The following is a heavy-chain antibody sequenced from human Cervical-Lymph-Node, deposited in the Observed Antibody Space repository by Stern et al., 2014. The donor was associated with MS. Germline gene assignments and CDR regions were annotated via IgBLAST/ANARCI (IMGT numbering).Heavy chain of an antibody. CDR3: ARDIVARGGPQPMDV. V-gene: IGHV1-69*04. J-gene: IGHJ6*02. Sequence: QVQLVQSGAEVKKPGSSVKVSCKASGGTFSSYTISWVRQAPGQGLEWMGRIIPILGIANYAQKFQGRVTITADKSTSTAYMELSSLRSEDTAVYYCARDIVARGGPQPMDVWGQGTTVTVSS. D-gene: IGHD5-12*01. CDR1: GGTFSSYT. CDR2: IIPILGIA.